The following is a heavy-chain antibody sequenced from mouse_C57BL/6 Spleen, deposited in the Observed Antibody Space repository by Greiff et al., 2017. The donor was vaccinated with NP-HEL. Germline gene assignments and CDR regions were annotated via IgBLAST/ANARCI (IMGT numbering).Heavy chain of an antibody. D-gene: IGHD4-1*01. Sequence: VQLQQSGAELARPGASVKLSCKASGYTFTSYGISWVKQRTGQGLEWIGEIYPRSGNTYYNEKFKGKATLTADKSSSTAYMELRSRTSEDSAVYGWARPLGRDFYYWGQGTTLTVSS. CDR1: GYTFTSYG. CDR3: ARPLGRDFYY. CDR2: IYPRSGNT. V-gene: IGHV1-81*01. J-gene: IGHJ2*01.